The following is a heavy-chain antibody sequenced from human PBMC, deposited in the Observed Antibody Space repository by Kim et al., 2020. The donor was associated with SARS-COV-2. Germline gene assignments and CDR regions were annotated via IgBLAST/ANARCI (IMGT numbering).Heavy chain of an antibody. CDR2: ISSSSSTI. V-gene: IGHV3-48*02. Sequence: GGSLRLSCAASGFTFSSYSMNWVRQAPGKGLEWVSYISSSSSTIYYADSVKGRFTISRDNAKNSLYLQMNSLRDEDTAVYYCARDQNYYYGSGSLIYYFDYWGQGTLVTVSS. D-gene: IGHD3-10*01. CDR3: ARDQNYYYGSGSLIYYFDY. J-gene: IGHJ4*02. CDR1: GFTFSSYS.